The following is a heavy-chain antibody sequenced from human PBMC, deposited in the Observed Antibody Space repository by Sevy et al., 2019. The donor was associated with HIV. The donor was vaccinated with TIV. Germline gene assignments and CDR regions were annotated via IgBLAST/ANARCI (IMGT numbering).Heavy chain of an antibody. D-gene: IGHD3-10*01. CDR1: GLTFRNLW. V-gene: IGHV3-7*01. CDR2: IKQDGSDK. CDR3: ARSYFGSGTSYAMDV. J-gene: IGHJ6*02. Sequence: GGSLRLSCAVSGLTFRNLWMSWVRQAPGKGLEWVANIKQDGSDKYYVDSVRGRFTISRDNAKNSLFLQVNSLRADDTAVYYSARSYFGSGTSYAMDVWGRGTTVTVSS.